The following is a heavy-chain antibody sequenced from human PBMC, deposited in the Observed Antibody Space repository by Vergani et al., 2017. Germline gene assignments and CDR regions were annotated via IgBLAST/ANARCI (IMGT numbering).Heavy chain of an antibody. D-gene: IGHD2-2*02. CDR3: ASGYSPAAIQYGLYNWFDP. V-gene: IGHV1-69*01. CDR2: IIPIFGTA. J-gene: IGHJ5*02. CDR1: GGTFSSYA. Sequence: QVQLVQSGAEVKTPGSSVKVSCNASGGTFSSYAISWVRQAPGQGLEWMGGIIPIFGTANYAQKFQGRVTITADESTSTAYMELSSLRSEDTAVYYCASGYSPAAIQYGLYNWFDPWGQGTLVTVSS.